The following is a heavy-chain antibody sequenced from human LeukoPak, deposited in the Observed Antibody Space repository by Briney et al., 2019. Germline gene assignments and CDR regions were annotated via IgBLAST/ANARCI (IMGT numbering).Heavy chain of an antibody. CDR2: IKQDGSEK. Sequence: PGGSLRLSCAGSGITFSNYWMTWVRHAPGKGLEWVATIKQDGSEKYYVDSEKGRFTISRDNTKNSLYLQMNSLRAEDTAVYYCARGLWYGVVWGQGTLVTVSS. D-gene: IGHD3-10*01. CDR3: ARGLWYGVV. J-gene: IGHJ4*02. CDR1: GITFSNYW. V-gene: IGHV3-7*01.